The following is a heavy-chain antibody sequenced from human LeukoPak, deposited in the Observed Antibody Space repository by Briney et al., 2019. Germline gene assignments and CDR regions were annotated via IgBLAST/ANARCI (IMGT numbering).Heavy chain of an antibody. J-gene: IGHJ6*03. CDR3: ARGYKDYYYYYMDV. D-gene: IGHD5-24*01. CDR1: GGSISSYY. Sequence: SETLSLTCTVSGGSISSYYWSWLRQPPGKGLEWIGYIYYSGSTNYNPSLKSRVTISVDTSKNQFSLKLSSVTAADTAGYYCARGYKDYYYYYMDVWGKGTTVTVSS. CDR2: IYYSGST. V-gene: IGHV4-59*01.